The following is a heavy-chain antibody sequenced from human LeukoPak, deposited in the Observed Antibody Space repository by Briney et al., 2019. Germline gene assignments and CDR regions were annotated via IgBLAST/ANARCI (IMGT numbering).Heavy chain of an antibody. D-gene: IGHD3-22*01. CDR2: IIPILGIA. CDR1: GGTFSSYA. J-gene: IGHJ4*02. CDR3: ADSSGHYPLDY. Sequence: GSSVKVSCKASGGTFSSYAISWVRQAPGQGLEWMGRIIPILGIANYAQKFQGRVTITADKSTSTAYMELSSLRSEDTAVYYCADSSGHYPLDYWGQGTLVTVSS. V-gene: IGHV1-69*04.